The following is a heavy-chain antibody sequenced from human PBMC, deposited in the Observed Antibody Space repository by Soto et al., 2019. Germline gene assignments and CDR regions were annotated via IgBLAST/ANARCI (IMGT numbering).Heavy chain of an antibody. CDR3: ASIRSSRQ. J-gene: IGHJ4*02. CDR2: INSRGGT. CDR1: GGSLSGYS. V-gene: IGHV4-34*01. Sequence: QVHLQQWGAGMLKPSENLSLTCAVYGGSLSGYSWSWIRQAPGRGLEWVGEINSRGGTNYNPALGSLVPIAQAMSKNQFFLRLTSVPAADTAVYYCASIRSSRQWGPGTLGTVSS.